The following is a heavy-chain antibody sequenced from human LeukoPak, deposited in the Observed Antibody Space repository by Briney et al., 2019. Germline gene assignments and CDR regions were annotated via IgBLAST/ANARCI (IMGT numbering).Heavy chain of an antibody. V-gene: IGHV3-73*01. Sequence: GGSLRLSCAASGFTFSGSAMHWGRQASGKGLEWVGRIRSKANSYATAYAASVKGRFTISRDDSKNTAYLQMNSLKTEDTAVYYCTRHEGDTAMATFDYWGQGTLVTVSS. J-gene: IGHJ4*02. D-gene: IGHD5-18*01. CDR2: IRSKANSYAT. CDR1: GFTFSGSA. CDR3: TRHEGDTAMATFDY.